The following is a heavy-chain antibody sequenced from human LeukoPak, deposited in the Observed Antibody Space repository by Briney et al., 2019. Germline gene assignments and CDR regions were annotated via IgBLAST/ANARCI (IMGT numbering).Heavy chain of an antibody. CDR1: GGSISSYY. D-gene: IGHD2/OR15-2a*01. Sequence: SETLSLACTDSGGSISSYYWSWIRQPAGKGLEGIGRIYTSGSTNYNPSLKIRVTMSVDTSKNQFSLKLSSVTAADTAVYYFPRVVALLFDYCGQGTLVTVSS. CDR2: IYTSGST. V-gene: IGHV4-4*07. CDR3: PRVVALLFDY. J-gene: IGHJ4*02.